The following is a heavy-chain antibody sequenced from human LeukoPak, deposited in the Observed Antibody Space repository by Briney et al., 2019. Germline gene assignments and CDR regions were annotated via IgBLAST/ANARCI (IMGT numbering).Heavy chain of an antibody. D-gene: IGHD3-10*01. Sequence: PGGSLRLSCAASGFTFSSYWMSWFRQAPGKGLEWVANIKQDGSEKYYVDSVKGRFTISRDNAKNSLYLQMNSLRAEDTAVYYCARTETLWFGELFPDYWGQGTLVTVSS. V-gene: IGHV3-7*01. CDR3: ARTETLWFGELFPDY. CDR2: IKQDGSEK. J-gene: IGHJ4*02. CDR1: GFTFSSYW.